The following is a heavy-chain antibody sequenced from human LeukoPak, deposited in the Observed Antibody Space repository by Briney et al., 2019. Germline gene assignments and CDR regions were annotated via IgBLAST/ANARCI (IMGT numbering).Heavy chain of an antibody. Sequence: PGGSLRLSCAASGFRFSEYSMNWVRQAPGKGLEWISYIGIDSGNTNYADSVKGRFTVSGDKAKKSLYLQMNSLRVEDTAVYYCARDYKYAFDNWGQGTLVTVSS. CDR3: ARDYKYAFDN. CDR1: GFRFSEYS. CDR2: IGIDSGNT. J-gene: IGHJ4*02. V-gene: IGHV3-48*01. D-gene: IGHD5-24*01.